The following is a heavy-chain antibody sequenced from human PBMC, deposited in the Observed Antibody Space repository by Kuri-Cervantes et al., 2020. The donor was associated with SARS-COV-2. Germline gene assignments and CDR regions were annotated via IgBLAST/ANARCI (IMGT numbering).Heavy chain of an antibody. Sequence: ETLSLTCAASGFTFSSYSMNWVRQAPGKGLEWVSSISSSSSYIYYADSVKGRFTISRDNAKNSLYLQMNNLRGEDMALYYCIKGGANAYMTFFEYWGQGTLVTDSS. V-gene: IGHV3-21*04. CDR3: IKGGANAYMTFFEY. D-gene: IGHD5-24*01. CDR1: GFTFSSYS. J-gene: IGHJ4*02. CDR2: ISSSSSYI.